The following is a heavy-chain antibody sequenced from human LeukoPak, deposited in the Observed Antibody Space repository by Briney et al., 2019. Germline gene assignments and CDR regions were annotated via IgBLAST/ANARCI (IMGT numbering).Heavy chain of an antibody. CDR1: GFTFSNAW. D-gene: IGHD3-16*01. V-gene: IGHV3-15*01. CDR2: IKSKTDGGTT. Sequence: GGSLRLSCAASGFTFSNAWMSWVRQAPGKGLEWVGRIKSKTDGGTTDYTAPVKGRFTTSGDDSKNTLYLQINSLKSEDTAVYYCTTGPPSVSPGENDAFDIWGQGTMVTVSS. J-gene: IGHJ3*02. CDR3: TTGPPSVSPGENDAFDI.